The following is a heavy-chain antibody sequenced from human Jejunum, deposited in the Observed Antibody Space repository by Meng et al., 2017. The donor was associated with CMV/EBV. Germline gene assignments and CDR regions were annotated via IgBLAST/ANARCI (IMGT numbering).Heavy chain of an antibody. CDR1: GGSISTYY. CDR3: ARHQNGGTYPLDY. CDR2: NYYSGST. V-gene: IGHV4-59*08. D-gene: IGHD3-16*02. J-gene: IGHJ4*02. Sequence: QWQLQEAGPGLVKPSATLSLTGAVSGGSISTYYWSWIRQPPGKGLEWIGNNYYSGSTNYNPSLASRVTISVDSSKNQFSLKLSSVTAADTAVYYCARHQNGGTYPLDYWGQGTLVTVSS.